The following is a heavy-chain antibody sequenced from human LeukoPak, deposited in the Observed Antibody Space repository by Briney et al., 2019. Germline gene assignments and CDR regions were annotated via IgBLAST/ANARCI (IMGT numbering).Heavy chain of an antibody. J-gene: IGHJ6*02. Sequence: SETLSLTCAVYGGSFSGYYWSWIRQPPGKGLEWIGEINHSGSTNYNPSLKSRVTIPVDTSKNQFSLKLSSVTAADTAVYYCARADIVVVPAAERESYYYYYGMDVWGQGTTVTVSS. CDR2: INHSGST. CDR1: GGSFSGYY. D-gene: IGHD2-2*01. CDR3: ARADIVVVPAAERESYYYYYGMDV. V-gene: IGHV4-34*01.